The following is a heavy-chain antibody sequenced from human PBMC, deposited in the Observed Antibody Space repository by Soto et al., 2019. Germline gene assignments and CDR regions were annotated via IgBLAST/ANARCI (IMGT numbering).Heavy chain of an antibody. CDR3: ARDSGYYYMDV. J-gene: IGHJ6*03. CDR1: GFTFSSYG. CDR2: IWYDGSNK. V-gene: IGHV3-33*01. D-gene: IGHD3-10*01. Sequence: LRLSCAASGFTFSSYGMHWVRQAPGKGLEWVAVIWYDGSNKYYADSVKGRFTISRDNSKNTLYLQMNSLRAEDTAVYYCARDSGYYYMDVWGKGTTVTVSS.